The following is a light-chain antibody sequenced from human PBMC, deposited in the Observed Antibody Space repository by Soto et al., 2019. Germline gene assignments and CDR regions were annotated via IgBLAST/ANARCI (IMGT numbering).Light chain of an antibody. Sequence: QSALTQPPSASGSPGQSVTISCTGTSSDVGGYNYVSWYQQHPGKAPKLMIYEDNKRPSGVPDRFSGSKSGNTASLTVTGLQAEDEADYYCSSYGGTNTLVVFGGGTKLTVL. CDR2: EDN. CDR1: SSDVGGYNY. J-gene: IGLJ2*01. CDR3: SSYGGTNTLVV. V-gene: IGLV2-8*01.